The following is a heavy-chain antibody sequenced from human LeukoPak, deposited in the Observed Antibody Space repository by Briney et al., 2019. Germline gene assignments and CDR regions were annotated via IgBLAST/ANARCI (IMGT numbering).Heavy chain of an antibody. D-gene: IGHD5-24*01. J-gene: IGHJ5*02. CDR1: GYTFTSNY. CDR3: ARDNSVRDEAWWFNR. Sequence: ASVKVSCKAFGYTFTSNYMHWVRQAPGQGPEWMGVISPSGGSTTYAQTFQARVTLTRNMSTSTDYLELSSLRSEDTAVYYCARDNSVRDEAWWFNRWGQGTLVSVSS. V-gene: IGHV1-46*01. CDR2: ISPSGGST.